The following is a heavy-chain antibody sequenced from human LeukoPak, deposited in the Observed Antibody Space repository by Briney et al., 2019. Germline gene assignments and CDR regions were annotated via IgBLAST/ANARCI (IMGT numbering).Heavy chain of an antibody. J-gene: IGHJ4*02. CDR3: ARYFYDSSGYPYYFDY. CDR2: IYSGGST. CDR1: GFTVSINY. V-gene: IGHV3-53*01. Sequence: QPGGSLRLSCVASGFTVSINYMSWVRQAPGKGLEWVSVIYSGGSTYYADSVKGRFTISKDNSKNTLYLQMNSLRAEDTAVYYCARYFYDSSGYPYYFDYWGQGTLVTVSS. D-gene: IGHD3-22*01.